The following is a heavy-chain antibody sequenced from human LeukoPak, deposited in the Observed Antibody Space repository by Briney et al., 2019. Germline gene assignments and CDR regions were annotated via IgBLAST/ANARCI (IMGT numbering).Heavy chain of an antibody. Sequence: PGGSLRLSCAASGFTFSSYGMHWVRQAPGKGLEWVAFIRYDGSNKYYADSVKGRFTISRDNSKNTLYLQMNSLRAEDTAVYYCAKDLDYYDSSGSYAFDIWGQGTMVTVSS. V-gene: IGHV3-30*02. J-gene: IGHJ3*02. CDR2: IRYDGSNK. CDR1: GFTFSSYG. D-gene: IGHD3-22*01. CDR3: AKDLDYYDSSGSYAFDI.